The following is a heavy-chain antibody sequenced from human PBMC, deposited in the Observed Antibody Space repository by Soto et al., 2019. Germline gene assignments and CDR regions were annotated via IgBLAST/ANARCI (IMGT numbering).Heavy chain of an antibody. CDR3: TTKPKITMIVVVESDY. CDR1: GFTFSNAW. V-gene: IGHV3-15*01. Sequence: GGSLRLSCAASGFTFSNAWMSWVHQAPGKGLEWVGRIKSKTDGGTTDYAAPVKGRFTISRDDSKNTLYLQMNSLKTEDTAVYYCTTKPKITMIVVVESDYWGQGTLVTVSS. CDR2: IKSKTDGGTT. J-gene: IGHJ4*02. D-gene: IGHD3-22*01.